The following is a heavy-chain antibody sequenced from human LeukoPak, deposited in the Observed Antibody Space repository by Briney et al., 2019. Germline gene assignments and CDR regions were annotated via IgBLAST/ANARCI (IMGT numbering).Heavy chain of an antibody. CDR2: ISAHSGNT. J-gene: IGHJ4*02. CDR1: GYTFINYG. D-gene: IGHD5-12*01. Sequence: ASVKVSCKASGYTFINYGFTWVRQAPGQGLEWMGWISAHSGNTNYAQNLRGRVTMTTDTSTSTAYMELRSLRSDDTAVYYCTTDERRDIVPFDSWGQGTLVTVSS. V-gene: IGHV1-18*01. CDR3: TTDERRDIVPFDS.